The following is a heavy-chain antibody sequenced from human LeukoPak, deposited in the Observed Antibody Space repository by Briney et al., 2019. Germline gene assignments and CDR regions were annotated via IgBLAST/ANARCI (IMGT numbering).Heavy chain of an antibody. CDR1: GYTFTGYY. CDR3: ARAEDDYGDYVSDY. J-gene: IGHJ4*02. Sequence: ASVKVSCKASGYTFTGYYMHWVRQAPGQGLEWMGWMNPNSGNTGYAQKFQGRVTITRNTSISTAYMELSSLRSEDTAVYYCARAEDDYGDYVSDYWGQGILVTVSS. CDR2: MNPNSGNT. D-gene: IGHD4-17*01. V-gene: IGHV1-8*03.